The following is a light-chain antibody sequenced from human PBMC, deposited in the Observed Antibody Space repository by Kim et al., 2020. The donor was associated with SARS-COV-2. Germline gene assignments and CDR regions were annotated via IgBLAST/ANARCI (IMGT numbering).Light chain of an antibody. CDR2: AAS. V-gene: IGKV1-39*01. Sequence: VGDSVTITCRASQSVSTHVHWYQQKPGKAPVLLIYAASTLQDGVPSRFSGDGSGTYFTLTISGLQPEDFATYYCQQTYTSFQITFGQGTRLEIK. J-gene: IGKJ5*01. CDR1: QSVSTH. CDR3: QQTYTSFQIT.